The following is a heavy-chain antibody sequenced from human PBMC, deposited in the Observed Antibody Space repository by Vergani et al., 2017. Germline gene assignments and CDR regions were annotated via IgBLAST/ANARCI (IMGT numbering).Heavy chain of an antibody. D-gene: IGHD2-2*01. V-gene: IGHV3-30*02. CDR2: IRYDGSNK. CDR3: SKDVSCSSASCYDYYYYGMDV. Sequence: QVQLVESGGGVVQPGGSLRLSCAASGFTFSSYGMHWVRQAPGKGLEWVAFIRYDGSNKYYADSVKGRFTISRDNSKNTLYLQMNSLRAEDTAVYYCSKDVSCSSASCYDYYYYGMDVWGQGTTVTVSS. CDR1: GFTFSSYG. J-gene: IGHJ6*02.